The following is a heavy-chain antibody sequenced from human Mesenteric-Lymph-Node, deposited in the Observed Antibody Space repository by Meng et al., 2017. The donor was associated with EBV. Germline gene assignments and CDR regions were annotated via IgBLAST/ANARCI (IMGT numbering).Heavy chain of an antibody. D-gene: IGHD4-23*01. V-gene: IGHV1-69*01. Sequence: QVRLGRAGAGVGKPGSSVKVSCKASGGTFSSYAISWVRQAPGQGLEWMGGIIPIFATPDYAQKFQGRVTITADESTTTAYMDLCSLRSEDTAVYYCASPPGGNAASFDYWGQGTLVTVSS. J-gene: IGHJ4*02. CDR3: ASPPGGNAASFDY. CDR2: IIPIFATP. CDR1: GGTFSSYA.